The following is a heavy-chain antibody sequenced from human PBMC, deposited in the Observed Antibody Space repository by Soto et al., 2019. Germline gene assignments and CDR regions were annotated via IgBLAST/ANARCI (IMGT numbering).Heavy chain of an antibody. CDR3: AAGYSNSLFDP. CDR1: GGSFSGYY. Sequence: SETLSLTCAVYGGSFSGYYWSWIRQPPGKGLEWIGEINHSGNTNSNTSLKSRVTISVDMSTNQFSLNLSSVTAPDTAVYYCAAGYSNSLFDPWGQGTRVTVSS. CDR2: INHSGNT. J-gene: IGHJ5*02. D-gene: IGHD6-13*01. V-gene: IGHV4-34*01.